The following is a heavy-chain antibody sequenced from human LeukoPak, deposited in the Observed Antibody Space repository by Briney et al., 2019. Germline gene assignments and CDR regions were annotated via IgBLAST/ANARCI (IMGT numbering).Heavy chain of an antibody. D-gene: IGHD3-10*01. CDR1: GGSISSYY. CDR3: ARRAYGSGSYYFDY. Sequence: SETLSLTCSVSGGSISSYYWSWIRQPPGKGLEWIGYIYYSGSTNYNPSLKSRVTISVDTSKNQFSLKLSSVTAADTAVYYCARRAYGSGSYYFDYWGQGTLVTVSS. J-gene: IGHJ4*02. CDR2: IYYSGST. V-gene: IGHV4-59*08.